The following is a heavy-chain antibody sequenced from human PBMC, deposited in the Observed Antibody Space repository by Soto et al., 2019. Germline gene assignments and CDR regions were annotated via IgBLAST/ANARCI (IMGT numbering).Heavy chain of an antibody. CDR2: MNPNSGNT. CDR1: GYTFTSYD. Sequence: ASVKVSCKASGYTFTSYDINWVRQATGQGLEWMGWMNPNSGNTGYAQKFQGRVTMPRNTSISTAYMELSSLRSEDTAVYYCARLYYDILTGYFPNWFDPWGQGTLVTVSS. CDR3: ARLYYDILTGYFPNWFDP. J-gene: IGHJ5*02. V-gene: IGHV1-8*01. D-gene: IGHD3-9*01.